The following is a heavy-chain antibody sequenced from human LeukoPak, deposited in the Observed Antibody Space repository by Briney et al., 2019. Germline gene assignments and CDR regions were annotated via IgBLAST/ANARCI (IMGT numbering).Heavy chain of an antibody. CDR2: ISYSGTT. Sequence: PSETLSLTCTVSGGSISSYYWSWIRQPPGKGLEWIGYISYSGTTNYNPSLKSRVTISVDTSKNQISLKLNSVIAADTAVYYCASVGGSSSPAGYWGQGTLVTVSS. D-gene: IGHD6-6*01. CDR1: GGSISSYY. V-gene: IGHV4-59*01. CDR3: ASVGGSSSPAGY. J-gene: IGHJ4*02.